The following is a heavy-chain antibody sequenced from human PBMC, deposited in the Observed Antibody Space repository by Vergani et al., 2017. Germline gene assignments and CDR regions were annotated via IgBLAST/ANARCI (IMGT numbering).Heavy chain of an antibody. CDR3: AKAPPGYCSGGSCYSPGIFEY. J-gene: IGHJ4*02. V-gene: IGHV1-69*02. CDR1: GGTFSSYT. Sequence: QVQLVQSGAEVKKPGSSVKVSCKASGGTFSSYTISWVRQAPGQGLEWMGRIIPILGIANYAQKFQGRVTITADESTSTAYMELNSLRAEDTAVYYCAKAPPGYCSGGSCYSPGIFEYWGQGTLVTVSS. CDR2: IIPILGIA. D-gene: IGHD2-15*01.